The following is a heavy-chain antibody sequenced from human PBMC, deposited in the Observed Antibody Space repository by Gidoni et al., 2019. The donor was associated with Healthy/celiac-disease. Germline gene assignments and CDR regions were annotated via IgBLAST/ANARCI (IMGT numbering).Heavy chain of an antibody. Sequence: QVQLVESGGGVVQPGRSLSLSCAAAGFNFSSYAMHWVRQAPGKGLEWVAVISYDVSNKYYADSVKGRFTISRDNSKNTLYLQMTSLRAEDTAVYYCARADDYGDYGIDDYWGQGTLVTVSS. J-gene: IGHJ4*02. CDR2: ISYDVSNK. V-gene: IGHV3-30*01. D-gene: IGHD4-17*01. CDR1: GFNFSSYA. CDR3: ARADDYGDYGIDDY.